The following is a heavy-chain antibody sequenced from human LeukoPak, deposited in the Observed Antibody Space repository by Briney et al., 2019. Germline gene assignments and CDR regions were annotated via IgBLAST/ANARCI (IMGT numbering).Heavy chain of an antibody. CDR1: GGTFTSYA. V-gene: IGHV1-69*13. CDR3: ARGSDIVVVPAATIGYYYMDV. J-gene: IGHJ6*03. D-gene: IGHD2-2*01. CDR2: IIPIFGTA. Sequence: GASVKVSCKASGGTFTSYAISWVRQAPGQGLEWMGGIIPIFGTATYAQNFPGRVTITADASTSTAYMERSSLRSENTAVYYCARGSDIVVVPAATIGYYYMDVWGKGTTVTVS.